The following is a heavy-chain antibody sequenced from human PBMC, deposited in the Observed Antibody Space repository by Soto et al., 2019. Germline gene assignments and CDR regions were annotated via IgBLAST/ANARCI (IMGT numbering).Heavy chain of an antibody. CDR3: ARSRTYYGSGSYYTYYFDY. CDR1: GGTFSSYA. V-gene: IGHV1-69*06. CDR2: IIPIFGTA. J-gene: IGHJ4*02. Sequence: SVKVSCKASGGTFSSYAISWVRQAPGQGLEWMGGIIPIFGTANYAQKFQGRVTITADKSTSTAYMELSSLRSEDTAVYYCARSRTYYGSGSYYTYYFDYWGQGTLGTVSS. D-gene: IGHD3-10*01.